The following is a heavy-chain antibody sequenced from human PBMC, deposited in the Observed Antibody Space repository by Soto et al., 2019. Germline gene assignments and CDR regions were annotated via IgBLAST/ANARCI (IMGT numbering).Heavy chain of an antibody. CDR1: GFTVSGNY. CDR3: ARDIVVVPAAGRTYYYYGMDV. V-gene: IGHV3-53*01. Sequence: EVQLVESGGGLIQPGGALRLSCAASGFTVSGNYMNWVRQAPGKGLEWVSVIYSGGSTYYADSVKGRFTISRDKSKNTLDLQMNGLRVEDTAVYYCARDIVVVPAAGRTYYYYGMDVWGQGTTVTVSS. CDR2: IYSGGST. J-gene: IGHJ6*02. D-gene: IGHD2-2*01.